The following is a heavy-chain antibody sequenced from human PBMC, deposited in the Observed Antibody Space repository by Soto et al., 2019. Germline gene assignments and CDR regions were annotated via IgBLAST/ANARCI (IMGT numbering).Heavy chain of an antibody. CDR1: GFTFSSYA. CDR3: ARDQVEVGWELLRGLYYYYGMDV. CDR2: ISCDGSYI. J-gene: IGHJ6*02. V-gene: IGHV3-30*04. D-gene: IGHD1-26*01. Sequence: QPGGSLRLSCASSGFTFSSYAMHWVRQAPSKGLEWVAVISCDGSYIYYADSVKGRFTISRDNAKNSLYLQMNSLRAEDTAVYYCARDQVEVGWELLRGLYYYYGMDVWGQGTTVTVSS.